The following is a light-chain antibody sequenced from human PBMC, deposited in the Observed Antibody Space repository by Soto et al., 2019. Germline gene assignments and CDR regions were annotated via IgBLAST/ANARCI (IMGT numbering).Light chain of an antibody. J-gene: IGKJ1*01. CDR2: GAS. V-gene: IGKV3-20*01. Sequence: EIVLTQSPGPLSLSPGERATLSCRASQSVSSSYLAWYQQKPGQAPRLLIYGASSRATGIPDRFSGSGSGTDFTLTISRLEPEDFAVYYCQQYDSSRTFGQGTKVDIK. CDR3: QQYDSSRT. CDR1: QSVSSSY.